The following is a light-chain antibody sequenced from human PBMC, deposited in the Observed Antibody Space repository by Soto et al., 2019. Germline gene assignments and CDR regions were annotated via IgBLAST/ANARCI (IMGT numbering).Light chain of an antibody. CDR1: QSIGTW. CDR2: DAS. J-gene: IGKJ1*01. V-gene: IGKV1-5*01. Sequence: RMTQSGSTQCASIGDRVTISCRASQSIGTWLAWYQQKPGKAPKLLIYDASSLESGVPSRFSGSGSETEITLTISSLQPDDFATYYCQQYDSWTFGQGTKVDIK. CDR3: QQYDSWT.